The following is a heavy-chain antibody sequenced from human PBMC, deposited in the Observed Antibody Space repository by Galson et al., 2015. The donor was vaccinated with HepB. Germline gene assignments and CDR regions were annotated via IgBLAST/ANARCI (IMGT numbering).Heavy chain of an antibody. Sequence: SVKVSCKASGYTFTSYYIHWVRQAPGQGLEWMGWINPDSGGTNQAQKFQGWVTMTRDTSLRTAYMELTRLKSDDTAVYYCARARLLRDAFDMWGQGTMVAVSA. CDR3: ARARLLRDAFDM. D-gene: IGHD3-22*01. V-gene: IGHV1-2*04. J-gene: IGHJ3*02. CDR1: GYTFTSYY. CDR2: INPDSGGT.